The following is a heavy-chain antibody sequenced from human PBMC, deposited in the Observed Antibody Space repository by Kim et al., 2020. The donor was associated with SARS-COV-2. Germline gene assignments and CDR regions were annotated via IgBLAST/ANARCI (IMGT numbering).Heavy chain of an antibody. CDR3: ARDPLTGTTPNYYYYYGMDV. CDR2: IIPIFGTA. Sequence: SVKVSCKASGGTFSSYAISWVRQAPGQGLEWMGGIIPIFGTANYAQKFQGRVTITADESTSTAYMELSSLRSEDTAVYYCARDPLTGTTPNYYYYYGMDVWGQGTTVTVSS. D-gene: IGHD1-7*01. V-gene: IGHV1-69*13. J-gene: IGHJ6*02. CDR1: GGTFSSYA.